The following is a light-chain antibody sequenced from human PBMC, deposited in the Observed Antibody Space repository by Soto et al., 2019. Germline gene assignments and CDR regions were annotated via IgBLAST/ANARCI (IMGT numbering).Light chain of an antibody. J-gene: IGKJ4*01. CDR2: GAS. CDR3: QHYGSSPLT. CDR1: QSVSSSN. Sequence: EIVLTQSPGTLSLSPGERATLSCRASQSVSSSNLAWYQQKPGQAPRLLIYGASSRATGIPDRFSGSGSGTDFTRTISRLEPEDYAVYYCQHYGSSPLTFGGGTKVEIK. V-gene: IGKV3-20*01.